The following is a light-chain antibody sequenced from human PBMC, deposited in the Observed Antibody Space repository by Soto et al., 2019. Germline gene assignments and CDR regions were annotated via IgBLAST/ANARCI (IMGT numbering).Light chain of an antibody. CDR3: QQRSNWPPSIT. J-gene: IGKJ5*01. CDR1: QSIYTK. Sequence: EIVSTQSPGTLSLSPGEGATLSCRASQSIYTKLAWYQKKSGQAPRLLIYDASTRAYGIPDRFSGSGSGTDFTLTISSLEPEDFAVYYCQQRSNWPPSITFGQGTRLEIK. CDR2: DAS. V-gene: IGKV3-11*01.